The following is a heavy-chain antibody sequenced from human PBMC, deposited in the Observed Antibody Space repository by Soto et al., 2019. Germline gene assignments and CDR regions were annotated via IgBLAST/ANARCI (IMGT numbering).Heavy chain of an antibody. CDR2: IYYSGIT. CDR3: ARSNSGYYKWFDP. Sequence: HLQLQESGPGLVKPSETLSLTCTVSGDSISNSNYYWGWIRQPPGKGLEWIANIYYSGITYCNPSLKSQVAISVDTSKNQFSLKLSSVTAADTAIYYCARSNSGYYKWFDPWGQGTLVTVSS. V-gene: IGHV4-39*01. D-gene: IGHD3-22*01. CDR1: GDSISNSNYY. J-gene: IGHJ5*02.